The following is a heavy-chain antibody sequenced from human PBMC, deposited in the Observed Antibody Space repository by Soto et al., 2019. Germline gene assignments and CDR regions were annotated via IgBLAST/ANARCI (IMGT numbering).Heavy chain of an antibody. V-gene: IGHV4-59*01. CDR2: IYYSGST. D-gene: IGHD1-1*01. J-gene: IGHJ4*02. CDR3: ARVGWATVGYLFDY. Sequence: SETLSLTCTVSGASISSYYWSWIRQPPGKGLEWIGYIYYSGSTNYNPSLKSRVTISMDTSKNQFSLKLSSVTAADSAVYYCARVGWATVGYLFDYWGQGSLVPVS. CDR1: GASISSYY.